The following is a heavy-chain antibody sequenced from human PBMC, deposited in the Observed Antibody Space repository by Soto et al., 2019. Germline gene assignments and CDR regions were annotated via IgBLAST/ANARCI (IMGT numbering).Heavy chain of an antibody. V-gene: IGHV4-61*08. CDR1: GGSISSGGYY. Sequence: SETLSLTCTVSGGSISSGGYYWSWIRQHPGKGLEWIGYIYYSGITNYNPSLKSRVTISVDTSKNQFSLKLSSVTAADTAVYYFLRYKSNYYYGMYFWGQGSKVPVSS. CDR2: IYYSGIT. J-gene: IGHJ6*02. D-gene: IGHD1-20*01. CDR3: LRYKSNYYYGMYF.